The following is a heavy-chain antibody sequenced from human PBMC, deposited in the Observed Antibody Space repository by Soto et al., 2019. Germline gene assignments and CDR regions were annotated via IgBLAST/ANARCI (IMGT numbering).Heavy chain of an antibody. CDR2: ISAYNGNT. CDR3: ARDSSQHSFFTGEIHFDY. V-gene: IGHV1-18*01. CDR1: GHTFTSYG. D-gene: IGHD3-9*01. Sequence: GASVKVSCKASGHTFTSYGISWVRQAPGQGLEWMGWISAYNGNTNYAQKLQGRVTMTTDTSTSTAYMELRSLRSDDTAVYYCARDSSQHSFFTGEIHFDYWGQGNLVTVSS. J-gene: IGHJ4*02.